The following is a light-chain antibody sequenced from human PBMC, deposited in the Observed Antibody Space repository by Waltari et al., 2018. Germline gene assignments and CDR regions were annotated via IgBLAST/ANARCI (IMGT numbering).Light chain of an antibody. Sequence: EIVMTQSPATLSVSPGERATLSCRASQSVSSNLAWYQQKPGQAPRLLIYVASTRATGIPARFSGSGSGTEFTLTISSLQSEDFAVYYCQQDNNWPPLTFGGGTKVEIK. CDR3: QQDNNWPPLT. J-gene: IGKJ4*01. CDR1: QSVSSN. CDR2: VAS. V-gene: IGKV3D-15*01.